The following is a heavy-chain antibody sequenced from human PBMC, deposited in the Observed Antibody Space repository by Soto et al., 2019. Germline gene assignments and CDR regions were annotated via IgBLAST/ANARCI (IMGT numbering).Heavy chain of an antibody. CDR2: IYYSGNT. CDR3: ARIPVDTSMIYWLDP. D-gene: IGHD5-18*01. V-gene: IGHV4-61*08. J-gene: IGHJ5*02. CDR1: GGSVSSGDYY. Sequence: TLSLTCTVSGGSVSSGDYYWSWIRQPPGKRLEWIGYIYYSGNTNYNPSPKSRVIISVDTSKNLFSLKLTSVTAADTAVYYCARIPVDTSMIYWLDPWGQGTLVTVSS.